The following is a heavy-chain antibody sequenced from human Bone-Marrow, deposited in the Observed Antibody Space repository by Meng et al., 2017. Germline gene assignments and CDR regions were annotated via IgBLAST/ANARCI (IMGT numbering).Heavy chain of an antibody. CDR3: ARLPLRRDENFDY. V-gene: IGHV1-2*02. CDR2: INPNSGGT. D-gene: IGHD4-17*01. CDR1: GYTFTDYD. J-gene: IGHJ4*02. Sequence: ASVKVSCKASGYTFTDYDMHWVRQAPGQGLEWMGWINPNSGGTNYAQKFQGRVTMTRDTSISTAYMELSRLRSDDTAVYYCARLPLRRDENFDYWGQGTLVTVSS.